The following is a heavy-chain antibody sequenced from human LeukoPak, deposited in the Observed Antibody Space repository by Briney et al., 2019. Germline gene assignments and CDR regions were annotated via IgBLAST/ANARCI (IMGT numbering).Heavy chain of an antibody. V-gene: IGHV4-39*01. CDR1: GGSISSSSYY. Sequence: SETLSLTCTVFGGSISSSSYYWGWIRQPPGKGLEWIGSIYYSGSTYYNPSLKSRVTISVDTSKNQFSLKLSSVTAADTAVYYCARQGYRDAFDIWGQGTMVTVSS. CDR3: ARQGYRDAFDI. J-gene: IGHJ3*02. D-gene: IGHD6-13*01. CDR2: IYYSGST.